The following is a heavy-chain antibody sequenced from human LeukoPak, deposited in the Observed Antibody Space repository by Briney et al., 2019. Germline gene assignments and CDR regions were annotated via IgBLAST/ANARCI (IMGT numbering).Heavy chain of an antibody. CDR2: IYTSGST. CDR3: ARERVTYYYGSGSYWFDP. J-gene: IGHJ5*02. V-gene: IGHV4-61*02. D-gene: IGHD3-10*01. Sequence: SETLSLTCTVSGGSISSGSYYWSWIRQPAGKGLEWIGRIYTSGSTNYNPSLKSRVTMSVDTSKNQFSLKLSSVTAADTAVYYCARERVTYYYGSGSYWFDPWGQGTLVTVSS. CDR1: GGSISSGSYY.